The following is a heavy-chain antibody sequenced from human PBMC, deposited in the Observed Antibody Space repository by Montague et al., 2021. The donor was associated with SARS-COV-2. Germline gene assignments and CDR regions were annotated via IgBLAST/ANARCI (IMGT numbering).Heavy chain of an antibody. CDR1: GGSISSSSYY. J-gene: IGHJ2*01. CDR2: IYYSGST. CDR3: ARHRAAAGIWYFDL. Sequence: SETLSPTCTVSGGSISSSSYYWGWIRQPPGKGLEWIGSIYYSGSTYYNPSLKSRVTISVDTSKSQFSLKLSSVTAADTAVYYCARHRAAAGIWYFDLWGRGTLVTASS. D-gene: IGHD6-13*01. V-gene: IGHV4-39*01.